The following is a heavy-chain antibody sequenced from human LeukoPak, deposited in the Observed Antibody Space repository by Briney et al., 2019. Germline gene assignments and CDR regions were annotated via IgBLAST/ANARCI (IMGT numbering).Heavy chain of an antibody. Sequence: SEALSLTCTVSGGSISSYYWSWIRQPPGKGLEWIGYIYYSGSTNYNPSLKSRVTISVDTSKNQFSLKLSSVTAADTAVYYCARVFRWFDPWGQGTLVTVSS. CDR3: ARVFRWFDP. V-gene: IGHV4-59*01. J-gene: IGHJ5*02. CDR1: GGSISSYY. CDR2: IYYSGST.